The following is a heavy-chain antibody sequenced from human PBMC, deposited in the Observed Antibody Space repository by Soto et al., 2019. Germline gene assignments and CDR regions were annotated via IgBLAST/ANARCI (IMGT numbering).Heavy chain of an antibody. D-gene: IGHD3-10*01. Sequence: SETLSLTCTVSGGSISSGDYYWSWIRQPLGKGLEWIGYIYYSGSTYYNPSLKSRVTISVDTSKNQFSLKLSSVTAADTAVYYCARDEGFGELLYFLYWGQGTLVTVSS. CDR1: GGSISSGDYY. V-gene: IGHV4-30-4*01. J-gene: IGHJ4*02. CDR3: ARDEGFGELLYFLY. CDR2: IYYSGST.